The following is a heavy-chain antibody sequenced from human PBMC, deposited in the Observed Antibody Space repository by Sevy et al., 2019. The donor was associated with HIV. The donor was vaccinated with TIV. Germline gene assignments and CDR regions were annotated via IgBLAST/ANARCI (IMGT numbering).Heavy chain of an antibody. CDR1: GFTFSSYS. Sequence: GGSLRLSCAASGFTFSSYSMNWVRQAPGKGLEWVSSISSSSSYIYYADSVKGRFTISRDKAKNSLYLQMNSLRAEDTAVYYCARDDRYYDFWSGYRYYYYGMDVWDQRTTVTVSS. D-gene: IGHD3-3*01. J-gene: IGHJ6*02. V-gene: IGHV3-21*01. CDR3: ARDDRYYDFWSGYRYYYYGMDV. CDR2: ISSSSSYI.